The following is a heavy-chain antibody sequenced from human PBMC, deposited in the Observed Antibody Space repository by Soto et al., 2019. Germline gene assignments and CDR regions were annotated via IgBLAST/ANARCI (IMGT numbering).Heavy chain of an antibody. CDR3: AITFSSGWQLYEY. CDR2: IIPIFGTA. D-gene: IGHD6-19*01. Sequence: QVQLVQSGAEVKKPGSSVKVSCKASGGTFSSYAISWVRQAPGQGLEWMGGIIPIFGTANYAQKFQGRVSITAEEATGTAYMELSGLSSGDTAVYYCAITFSSGWQLYEYWGQGTLVTVSS. V-gene: IGHV1-69*12. J-gene: IGHJ4*02. CDR1: GGTFSSYA.